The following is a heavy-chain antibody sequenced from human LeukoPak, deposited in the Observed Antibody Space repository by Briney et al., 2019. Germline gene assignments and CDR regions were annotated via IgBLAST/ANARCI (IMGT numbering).Heavy chain of an antibody. CDR2: ISAIGGTT. CDR1: GFTFSNYA. D-gene: IGHD3-22*01. J-gene: IGHJ3*02. Sequence: GGSLTLSCAASGFTFSNYAMTWVRQPPGKGLDWVSGISAIGGTTYYADSVKGRFTISRDNSKNTLYLQMNSVGAEDTGVYYCAKRPRDSSGYYLGAFDMWGQGTMVTVSS. V-gene: IGHV3-23*01. CDR3: AKRPRDSSGYYLGAFDM.